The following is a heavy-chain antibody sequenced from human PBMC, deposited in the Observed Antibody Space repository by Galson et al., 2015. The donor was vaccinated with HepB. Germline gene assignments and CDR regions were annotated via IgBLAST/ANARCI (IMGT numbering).Heavy chain of an antibody. CDR1: GDSVSSNNAI. Sequence: CAISGDSVSSNNAIWNWIRQSPSRGLEWLGRTYYRSKWYNDYAVSVKSRITINPDTSKNQFSLQLNSVTPEDTAVYDCARVSGTYGAGVDYWGQGTLFTVSA. J-gene: IGHJ4*02. CDR2: TYYRSKWYN. V-gene: IGHV6-1*01. CDR3: ARVSGTYGAGVDY. D-gene: IGHD1-26*01.